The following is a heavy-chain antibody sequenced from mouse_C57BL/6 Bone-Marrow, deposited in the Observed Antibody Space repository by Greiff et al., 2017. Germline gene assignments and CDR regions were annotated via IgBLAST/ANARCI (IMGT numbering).Heavy chain of an antibody. CDR2: IYPRSGNT. J-gene: IGHJ4*01. Sequence: QVQLQQSGAELARPGASVKLSCKASGYTFTSYGISWVKQRTGQGLEWIGEIYPRSGNTYYNEKFKGKATLTADKSSSTAYMALRSLTSEDSAVYFCAREAYVKLRFSYYAMDYWGQGTSVTVSS. CDR3: AREAYVKLRFSYYAMDY. D-gene: IGHD2-4*01. CDR1: GYTFTSYG. V-gene: IGHV1-81*01.